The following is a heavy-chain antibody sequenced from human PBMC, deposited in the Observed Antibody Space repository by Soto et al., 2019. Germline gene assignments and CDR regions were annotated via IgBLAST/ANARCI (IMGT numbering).Heavy chain of an antibody. CDR1: GFTFHGST. D-gene: IGHD3-22*01. CDR2: ISIKPNNYAT. J-gene: IGHJ4*02. V-gene: IGHV3-73*01. Sequence: PGESLKISCVGSGFTFHGSTMHWVRQASGKGLEWIGLISIKPNNYATVYAASVTGRFTISRDDSNNTAYLQMNSLKTEDTAMYYCVRYYENSNYYFDYWGRGTLVTVSS. CDR3: VRYYENSNYYFDY.